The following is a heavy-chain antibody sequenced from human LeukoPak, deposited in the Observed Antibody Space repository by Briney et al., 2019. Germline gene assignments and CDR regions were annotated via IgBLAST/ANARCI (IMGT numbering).Heavy chain of an antibody. CDR3: ARVPLDSSSTLDY. CDR1: GYTFTGYY. J-gene: IGHJ4*02. Sequence: ASVKVSCKASGYTFTGYYMHWVRQAPGQGLEWMGWINPNSGGTNYAQKFQGRVTMTRDTSISTAYMELSRLRSDDTAVYYCARVPLDSSSTLDYWGQGTLVTVSS. D-gene: IGHD3-22*01. V-gene: IGHV1-2*02. CDR2: INPNSGGT.